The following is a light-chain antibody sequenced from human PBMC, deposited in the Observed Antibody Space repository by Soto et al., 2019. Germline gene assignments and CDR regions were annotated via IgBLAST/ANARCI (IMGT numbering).Light chain of an antibody. Sequence: EIVMTQSPGTLSVSPGEEATLCCRASQSVSGNLAWYQQKPGQAPRLLIYGTSIRATGVPARFSGGGSGTEFTLTISGLQSEDFAVYYCQQYNNWPLITFGQGTRLAIK. CDR1: QSVSGN. CDR2: GTS. V-gene: IGKV3-15*01. J-gene: IGKJ5*01. CDR3: QQYNNWPLIT.